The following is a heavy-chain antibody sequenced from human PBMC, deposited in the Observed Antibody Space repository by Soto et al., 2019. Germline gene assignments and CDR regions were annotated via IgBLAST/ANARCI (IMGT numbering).Heavy chain of an antibody. D-gene: IGHD4-4*01. Sequence: QMVESGGGVVKPGGSLRLSCAASGFTFRGYWMSWVRQAPGKGLEWVADIKHDGSVQYYVDSVKGLRTISRDNAKKQLYLHMNGLIAEDTALYYCARAPYSNAWYRFDLWGQGTLVTVSS. J-gene: IGHJ4*02. CDR1: GFTFRGYW. CDR2: IKHDGSVQ. CDR3: ARAPYSNAWYRFDL. V-gene: IGHV3-7*03.